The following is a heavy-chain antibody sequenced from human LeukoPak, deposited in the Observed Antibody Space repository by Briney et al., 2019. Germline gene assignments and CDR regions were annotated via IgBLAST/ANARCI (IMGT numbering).Heavy chain of an antibody. CDR2: ISGSSGII. V-gene: IGHV3-48*04. J-gene: IGHJ5*02. CDR1: GFTFNTYT. CDR3: ARKGYSGSYNWFDP. Sequence: GGSLRLSCAASGFTFNTYTMNWVRQAPGKGLEWVSYISGSSGIIDYADSVKGRFTISRDNAKNSLYLQMNSLRVEDTAVYYCARKGYSGSYNWFDPWGQGTLVTVSS. D-gene: IGHD1-26*01.